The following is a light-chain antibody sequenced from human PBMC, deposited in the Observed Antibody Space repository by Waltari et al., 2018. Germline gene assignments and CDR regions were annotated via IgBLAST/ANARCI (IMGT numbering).Light chain of an antibody. CDR3: QQYKSYPWT. Sequence: DIQMTQSPSTLSASVGERVTITSRASKNINRWLAWYQQKPGKAPNLLIYKTSSLESGVPSRFSGSGSGTEFTLTIDTLQPDDFATYHCQQYKSYPWTFGQGTKVEI. CDR2: KTS. V-gene: IGKV1-5*03. J-gene: IGKJ1*01. CDR1: KNINRW.